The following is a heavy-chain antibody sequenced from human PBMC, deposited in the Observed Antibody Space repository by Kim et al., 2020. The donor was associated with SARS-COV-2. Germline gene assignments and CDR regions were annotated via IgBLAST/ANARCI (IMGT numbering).Heavy chain of an antibody. D-gene: IGHD3-10*01. Sequence: SETLSLTCAVYGGSFSGYYWSWIRQPPGKGLEWIGEINHSGSTNYNPSLKSRVTISVDTSKNQFSLKLSSVTAADTAVYYCARGGSYYGSALMGYFDYWGQGTLVTVSS. CDR1: GGSFSGYY. V-gene: IGHV4-34*01. J-gene: IGHJ4*02. CDR3: ARGGSYYGSALMGYFDY. CDR2: INHSGST.